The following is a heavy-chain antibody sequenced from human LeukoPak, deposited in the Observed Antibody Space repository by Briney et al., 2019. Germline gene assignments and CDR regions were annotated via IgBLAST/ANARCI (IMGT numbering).Heavy chain of an antibody. Sequence: PSETLSLTCTVSGDSISGYYWSWIRQPPGKGLEWIGSIYHSGSTYYNPSLKSRVTISVDTSKNQFSLKLSSVTAADTAVYYCATNIFTVAGGMNWFDPWGQGTLVTVSS. CDR2: IYHSGST. J-gene: IGHJ5*02. D-gene: IGHD6-19*01. CDR1: GDSISGYY. CDR3: ATNIFTVAGGMNWFDP. V-gene: IGHV4-38-2*02.